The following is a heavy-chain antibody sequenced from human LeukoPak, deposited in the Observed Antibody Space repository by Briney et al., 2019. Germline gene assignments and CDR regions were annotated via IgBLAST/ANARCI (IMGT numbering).Heavy chain of an antibody. CDR2: IIPIFGTA. V-gene: IGHV1-69*01. CDR3: ARGGITGTPHGY. Sequence: SVKVSCKASGGTSSSYAISWVRQAPGQGLEWMGGIIPIFGTANYAQKFQGRVTITADESTSTAYMELSSLRSEDTAVYYCARGGITGTPHGYWGQGTLVTVSS. D-gene: IGHD1-20*01. CDR1: GGTSSSYA. J-gene: IGHJ4*02.